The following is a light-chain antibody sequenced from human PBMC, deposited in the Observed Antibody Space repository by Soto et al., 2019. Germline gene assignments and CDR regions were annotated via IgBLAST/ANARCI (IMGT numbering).Light chain of an antibody. J-gene: IGKJ1*01. CDR2: ATS. CDR3: VDHSSYPRT. Sequence: DIQMTQSPSSLSASVGDRVTITCRASQSVGGDAGWYQQKPGKPPKRIVYATSTLQSGIPTRFSGGRFGTKFTLTNSRLQPEDFATYYCVDHSSYPRTFAQGTRVEMK. V-gene: IGKV1-17*01. CDR1: QSVGGD.